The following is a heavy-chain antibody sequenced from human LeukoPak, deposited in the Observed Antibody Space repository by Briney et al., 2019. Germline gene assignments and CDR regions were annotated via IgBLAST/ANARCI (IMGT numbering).Heavy chain of an antibody. CDR3: ARVEGSGWGNPDYYYYGMDV. J-gene: IGHJ6*02. D-gene: IGHD6-19*01. V-gene: IGHV1-69*13. Sequence: SVKVSFKASGGTFSSYAISWVRQAPGQGLEWMGGIIPIFDTANYAQKFQGRVTITADESTSTAYMELSSLRSEDTAVYYCARVEGSGWGNPDYYYYGMDVWGQGTTVTVSS. CDR1: GGTFSSYA. CDR2: IIPIFDTA.